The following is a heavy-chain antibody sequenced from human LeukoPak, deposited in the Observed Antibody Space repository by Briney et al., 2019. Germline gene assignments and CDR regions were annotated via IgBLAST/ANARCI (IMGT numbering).Heavy chain of an antibody. CDR1: GGSISSSSYY. Sequence: KPSETLSLTCTVSGGSISSSSYYWGWIRQPPGKGLEWIGSIYYSGSTYYKPSLKSRVTISVDTSKNQFSPKLSSVTAADTAVYYCARTVVPAAIPLYYYYYMDVWGKGTTVTVSS. V-gene: IGHV4-39*01. CDR3: ARTVVPAAIPLYYYYYMDV. J-gene: IGHJ6*03. CDR2: IYYSGST. D-gene: IGHD2-2*02.